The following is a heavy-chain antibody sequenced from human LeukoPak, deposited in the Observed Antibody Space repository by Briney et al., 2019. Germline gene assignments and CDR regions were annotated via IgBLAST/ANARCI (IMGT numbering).Heavy chain of an antibody. V-gene: IGHV1-8*03. J-gene: IGHJ1*01. Sequence: ASVKVSCKASGYTFTGYDINWVRQAAGEGLEWMGTMNANSGNTGYVTKVQGRVTNTRNTSIGTAYLEVRSLRSEDMAVYYCGRGGYYGSGSYYIWDWGQGTLVMVSS. CDR2: MNANSGNT. D-gene: IGHD3-10*01. CDR3: GRGGYYGSGSYYIWD. CDR1: GYTFTGYD.